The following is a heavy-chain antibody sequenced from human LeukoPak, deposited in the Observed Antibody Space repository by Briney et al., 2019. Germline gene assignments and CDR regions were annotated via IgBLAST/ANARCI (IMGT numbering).Heavy chain of an antibody. Sequence: PGGSLRLSCAASGFTFSNYWMHWVRQAPGKGLVWVSRINSDGINTSYADSVKGRFTISRDNAKNTLNLQMNSLRAEDTAVYYCAKSHRGYAPRRTYYYYMDVWGKGTTVTVSS. D-gene: IGHD5-12*01. V-gene: IGHV3-74*01. CDR3: AKSHRGYAPRRTYYYYMDV. CDR1: GFTFSNYW. J-gene: IGHJ6*03. CDR2: INSDGINT.